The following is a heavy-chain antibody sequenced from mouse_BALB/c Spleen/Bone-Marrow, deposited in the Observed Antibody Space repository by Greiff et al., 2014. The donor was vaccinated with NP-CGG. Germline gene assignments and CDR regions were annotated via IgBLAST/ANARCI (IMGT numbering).Heavy chain of an antibody. CDR3: ASYYYGSAWFAY. CDR1: GFNIKDTY. J-gene: IGHJ3*01. CDR2: IDPANGNT. V-gene: IGHV14-3*02. D-gene: IGHD1-1*01. Sequence: EVQLQQSGAELVKPGASVKLSCTASGFNIKDTYMHWVKQRPEQGLEWIGRIDPANGNTKYNPKFQGKATITADTSSNTAYLQLSSLTSEDTAVYYCASYYYGSAWFAYWGQGTLVTASA.